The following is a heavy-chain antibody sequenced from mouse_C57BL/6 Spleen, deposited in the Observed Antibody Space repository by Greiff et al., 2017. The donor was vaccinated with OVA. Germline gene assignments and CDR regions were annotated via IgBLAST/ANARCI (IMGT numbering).Heavy chain of an antibody. CDR1: GYTFTSYW. V-gene: IGHV1-55*01. D-gene: IGHD1-1*01. CDR3: ARGDYGTYAMDY. J-gene: IGHJ4*01. Sequence: VQLQQSGAELVKPGASVKMSCKASGYTFTSYWITWVKQRPGQGLEWIGDIYPGSGSTNYNEKFKSKATLTVDTSSSTAYMQLSSLTSEDSAVYYCARGDYGTYAMDYWGQGTSVTVSS. CDR2: IYPGSGST.